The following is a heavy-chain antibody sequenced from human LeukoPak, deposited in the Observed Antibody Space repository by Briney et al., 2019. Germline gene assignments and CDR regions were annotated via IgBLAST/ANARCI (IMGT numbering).Heavy chain of an antibody. CDR2: ISACNGNT. CDR3: AREAAPSGYDSYYFDY. J-gene: IGHJ4*02. Sequence: ASVKVSCKASGYTFTSYGISWVRQAPGQGLEWMGWISACNGNTNYAQKLQGRVTMTTDTSTSTAYMELRSLRSDDTAVYYCAREAAPSGYDSYYFDYWGQGTLVTVSS. CDR1: GYTFTSYG. V-gene: IGHV1-18*01. D-gene: IGHD5-12*01.